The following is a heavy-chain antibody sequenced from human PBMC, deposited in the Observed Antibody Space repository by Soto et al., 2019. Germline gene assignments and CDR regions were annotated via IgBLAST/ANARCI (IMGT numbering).Heavy chain of an antibody. D-gene: IGHD3-16*02. V-gene: IGHV4-59*08. CDR3: ARHGGDYVWGSYRYGMDV. CDR1: GGSISSYY. Sequence: SETLSLTCTVSGGSISSYYWSWIRQPPGKGLEWIGYIYYSGSTNYNPSLKSRVTISVDTSKNQFSLKLSSVTAADTAVYYCARHGGDYVWGSYRYGMDVWGQGTTVT. CDR2: IYYSGST. J-gene: IGHJ6*02.